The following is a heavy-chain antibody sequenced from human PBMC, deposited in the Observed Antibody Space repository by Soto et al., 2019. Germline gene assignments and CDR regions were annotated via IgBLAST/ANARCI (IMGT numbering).Heavy chain of an antibody. Sequence: GASGKVSCKASGGTFSSYAISWVRQAPGQGLEWMGGLIPIFGTANYAQKFQGRVTITADESTSTAYMELRSLRSDDTAVFFCLLAAQPDLFYFCGRGSLVPGSS. J-gene: IGHJ4*02. V-gene: IGHV1-69*13. CDR3: LLAAQPDLFYF. CDR1: GGTFSSYA. CDR2: LIPIFGTA. D-gene: IGHD2-15*01.